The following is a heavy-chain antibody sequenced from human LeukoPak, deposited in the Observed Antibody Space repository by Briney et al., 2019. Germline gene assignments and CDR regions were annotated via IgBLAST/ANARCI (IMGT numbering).Heavy chain of an antibody. J-gene: IGHJ4*02. CDR2: IRSKAYGGTT. V-gene: IGHV3-49*04. CDR1: GFTFGDYA. CDR3: TRDPAIVYSSGWYPAYFDY. Sequence: GGSLRLPCTASGFTFGDYAMSWVRQAPGKGLEWVGFIRSKAYGGTTEYAASVKGRLTISRDDSKSIAYLQMNSLKTEDTAVYYCTRDPAIVYSSGWYPAYFDYWGQGTLVTVSS. D-gene: IGHD6-19*01.